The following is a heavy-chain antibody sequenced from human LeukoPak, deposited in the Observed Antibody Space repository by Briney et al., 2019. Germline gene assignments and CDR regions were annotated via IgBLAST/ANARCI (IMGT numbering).Heavy chain of an antibody. CDR3: ARASRGSIAARPGTIDY. CDR1: GYSFTSYW. D-gene: IGHD6-6*01. CDR2: IYPGDSDT. Sequence: GESLKISCKGSGYSFTSYWIGWVRQMPGKGLEWMGIIYPGDSDTRDSPSFQGQVTISADKSISTAYLQWSSLKASDTAMYYCARASRGSIAARPGTIDYWGQGTLVTVSS. J-gene: IGHJ4*02. V-gene: IGHV5-51*01.